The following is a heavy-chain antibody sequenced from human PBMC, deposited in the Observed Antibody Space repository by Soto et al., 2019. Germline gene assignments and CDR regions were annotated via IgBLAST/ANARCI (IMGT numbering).Heavy chain of an antibody. V-gene: IGHV3-21*01. Sequence: EVPLVESGGGLVKPGGSLRLSCAASGFTFSSYSMNWVRQAPGKGLEWVSSISSSSSYIYYADSVKGRFTISRDNAEKSLYLQMNSLIVEDTAVYYCARDNYYDSSGFDYYYYYYGMDVWGQGTTVTVSS. CDR3: ARDNYYDSSGFDYYYYYYGMDV. J-gene: IGHJ6*02. D-gene: IGHD3-22*01. CDR1: GFTFSSYS. CDR2: ISSSSSYI.